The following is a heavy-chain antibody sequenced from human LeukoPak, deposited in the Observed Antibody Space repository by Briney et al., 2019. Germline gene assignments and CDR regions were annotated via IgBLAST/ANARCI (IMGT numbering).Heavy chain of an antibody. D-gene: IGHD6-19*01. Sequence: GASVKVSCKASRYIFTDYYIHWVRQAPGQGLEWMGWINPNSGGTNYAQKFQGRVTMTRDTSISTAYMELSRLRSDDTAVYYCARVAGSGWYRDYWGQGTLVTVSS. CDR2: INPNSGGT. V-gene: IGHV1-2*02. CDR3: ARVAGSGWYRDY. J-gene: IGHJ4*02. CDR1: RYIFTDYY.